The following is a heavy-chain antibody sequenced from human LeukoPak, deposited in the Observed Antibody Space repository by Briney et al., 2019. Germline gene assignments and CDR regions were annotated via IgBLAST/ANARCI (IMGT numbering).Heavy chain of an antibody. V-gene: IGHV1-18*01. J-gene: IGHJ6*03. CDR2: ISAYNGNT. CDR1: GYTFTSYG. D-gene: IGHD2-2*01. CDR3: ARGRGYAPMARYYYYYMDV. Sequence: ASVKVSCKASGYTFTSYGISWVRQAPGQGLEWMGWISAYNGNTNYAQKLQGRVTMTTDTSTSTAYMELRSLRSDDTAVYYCARGRGYAPMARYYYYYMDVWGKGTTVTVSS.